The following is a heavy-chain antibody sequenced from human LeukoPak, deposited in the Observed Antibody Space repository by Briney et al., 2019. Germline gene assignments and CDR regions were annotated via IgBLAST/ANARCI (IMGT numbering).Heavy chain of an antibody. Sequence: SETLSLTCTVSGGSISSYYWSWIRQPPGKGLEWIGFIYYSGGTNYNPSLKSRVTISVHTSKNQFSLKPSSVTAADTAVYYCARGRFDYYDSSGYYRPREYYYYYYYMDVWGKGTTVTMSS. D-gene: IGHD3-22*01. CDR2: IYYSGGT. CDR1: GGSISSYY. J-gene: IGHJ6*03. V-gene: IGHV4-59*01. CDR3: ARGRFDYYDSSGYYRPREYYYYYYYMDV.